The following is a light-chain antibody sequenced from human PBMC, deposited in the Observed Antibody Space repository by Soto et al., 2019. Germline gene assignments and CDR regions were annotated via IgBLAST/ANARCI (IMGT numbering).Light chain of an antibody. CDR2: DDS. CDR1: NIGSKS. CDR3: QVWGTSNDHVV. J-gene: IGLJ2*01. V-gene: IGLV3-21*02. Sequence: SYELTQPPSVSVAPGQTARITCGGNNIGSKSVHWYQQRPGQAPVLVVHDDSDRPSGIPERVSGSNSGDTATLTIARVEAVDEADYYCQVWGTSNDHVVFGGGTKLTVL.